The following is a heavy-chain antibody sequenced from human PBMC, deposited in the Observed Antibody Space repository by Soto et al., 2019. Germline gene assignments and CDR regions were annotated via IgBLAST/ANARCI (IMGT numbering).Heavy chain of an antibody. J-gene: IGHJ3*01. CDR3: ANLWFGELYAFDL. V-gene: IGHV1-3*01. D-gene: IGHD3-10*01. CDR1: GSTFTSSA. CDR2: INAGNGNT. Sequence: ASVKVSCKASGSTFTSSAMHWVRQAPGQRLEWMGWINAGNGNTKYSQKFQGRVTITRDTSASTAYMELSSLRSEDTAVYYCANLWFGELYAFDLWGRGTMVTVPS.